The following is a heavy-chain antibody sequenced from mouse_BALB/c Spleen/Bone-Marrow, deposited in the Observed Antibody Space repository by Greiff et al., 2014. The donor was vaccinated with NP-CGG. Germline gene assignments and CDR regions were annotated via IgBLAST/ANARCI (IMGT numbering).Heavy chain of an antibody. CDR2: INPDSRTI. CDR1: GFDISRYW. V-gene: IGHV4-1*02. J-gene: IGHJ3*01. D-gene: IGHD2-3*01. CDR3: ARNGYYGRIAY. Sequence: EVKLVESGGGLVQPGGSLKLSCAASGFDISRYWMTWVRQAPGKGLEWIGEINPDSRTINYTPSLKDKFIISRDNAKNTLYLQMSKVRSEDTALYYCARNGYYGRIAYWGQGTLVTVSA.